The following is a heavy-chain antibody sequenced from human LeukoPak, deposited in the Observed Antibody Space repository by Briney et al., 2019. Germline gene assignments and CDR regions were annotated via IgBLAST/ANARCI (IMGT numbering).Heavy chain of an antibody. CDR2: INPSGGST. D-gene: IGHD6-19*01. CDR1: GYTFTSYY. V-gene: IGHV1-46*01. Sequence: ASVKVSCKSSGYTFTSYYMHWVRQAPGQGLEWMGIINPSGGSTNYAQKFQGRVTMTRDMSTSTVYMELSSLRSEDTAVYYCARDGVAGVYYFDYWGQGTLVTVSS. J-gene: IGHJ4*02. CDR3: ARDGVAGVYYFDY.